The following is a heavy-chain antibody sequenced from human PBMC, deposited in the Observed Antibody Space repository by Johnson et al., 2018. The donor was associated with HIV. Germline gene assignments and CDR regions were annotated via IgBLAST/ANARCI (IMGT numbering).Heavy chain of an antibody. J-gene: IGHJ3*01. D-gene: IGHD3-3*02. CDR2: ISGSGDTT. V-gene: IGHV3-23*04. Sequence: VQLVESGGGLVQPGGSLRLSCAASGFTFSSYAMSWVRQAPGKGLEWVSAISGSGDTTYYADSVKGRFPISRDNSKNMLYLQMNSLRGEDTAVYYCARVQVLADDVFNSGGQGTMVTVAS. CDR1: GFTFSSYA. CDR3: ARVQVLADDVFNS.